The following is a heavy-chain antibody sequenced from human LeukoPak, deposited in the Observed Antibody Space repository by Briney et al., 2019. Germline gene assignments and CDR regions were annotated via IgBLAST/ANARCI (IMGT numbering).Heavy chain of an antibody. J-gene: IGHJ4*02. V-gene: IGHV3-23*01. CDR2: IGGGGST. CDR3: ANKWASGIDY. D-gene: IGHD3-10*01. CDR1: GFTFSSYA. Sequence: GGSLRLSCAASGFTFSSYAMSWVRQAPGQGLEWVSTIGGGGSTYYADAVKGGFTISRENSKNTLLLQINSLRADDTAVYYYANKWASGIDYWGQGTLVAVSS.